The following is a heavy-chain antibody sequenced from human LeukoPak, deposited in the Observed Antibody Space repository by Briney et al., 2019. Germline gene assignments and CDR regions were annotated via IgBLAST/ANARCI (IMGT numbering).Heavy chain of an antibody. CDR1: GYNLTELS. CDR3: TRSAMIPPCYFDY. CDR2: FDPENGET. D-gene: IGHD3-16*01. J-gene: IGHJ4*02. V-gene: IGHV1-24*01. Sequence: ASVKVSCRVSGYNLTELSMHWVRQAPGKGLEWMGSFDPENGETLYAQEFQGRVTLTEDTSTDTAYMELSSLRSEDTALYYCTRSAMIPPCYFDYWGQGTLVTVSS.